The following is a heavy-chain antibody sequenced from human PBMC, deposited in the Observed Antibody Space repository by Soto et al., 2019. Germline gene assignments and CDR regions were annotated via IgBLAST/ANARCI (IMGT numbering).Heavy chain of an antibody. CDR3: ARSPPRVERNNYAGGWFDP. V-gene: IGHV1-8*01. CDR2: MNPNSGDT. Sequence: ASVKVSCKASGYTFTSYDINWVRQATGQGLEWMGWMNPNSGDTGYPQKFQGRVTMTRNTSISTAYMELSSLRFEDTAVYYCARSPPRVERNNYAGGWFDPWGQGTLVTVSS. CDR1: GYTFTSYD. D-gene: IGHD4-4*01. J-gene: IGHJ5*02.